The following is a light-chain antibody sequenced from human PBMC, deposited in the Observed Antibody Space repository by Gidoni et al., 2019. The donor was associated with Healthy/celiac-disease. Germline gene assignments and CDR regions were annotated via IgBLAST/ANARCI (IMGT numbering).Light chain of an antibody. J-gene: IGLJ2*01. V-gene: IGLV2-14*01. CDR2: EVS. CDR3: SSYTSSSTLV. CDR1: SSDVGVYNS. Sequence: QSALTQPASVSVSPGQSITSSCTGTSSDVGVYNSVTWYQQHPGKAPKLMIYEVSNRPSGVSNRFSGSKSGNTASLTISGLQAEDEADYYCSSYTSSSTLVFGGGTKLTVL.